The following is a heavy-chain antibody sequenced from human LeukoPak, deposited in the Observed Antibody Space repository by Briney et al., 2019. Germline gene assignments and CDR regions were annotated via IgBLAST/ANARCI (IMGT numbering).Heavy chain of an antibody. CDR2: ISAYNGNT. V-gene: IGHV1-18*01. D-gene: IGHD6-19*01. CDR1: GYTFTSYG. Sequence: ASVKVSCKASGYTFTSYGISWVRQAPGQGLEWMGWISAYNGNTNYAQKLQGRVTMTTDTSTSTAYMELRSLRSDDTAVYYCASSARGSSGWYDGDYWGQGTLVTVSS. J-gene: IGHJ4*02. CDR3: ASSARGSSGWYDGDY.